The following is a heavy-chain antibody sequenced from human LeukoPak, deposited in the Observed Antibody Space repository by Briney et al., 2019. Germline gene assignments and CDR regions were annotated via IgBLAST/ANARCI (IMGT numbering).Heavy chain of an antibody. V-gene: IGHV4-59*01. D-gene: IGHD5-24*01. J-gene: IGHJ6*04. CDR2: IYYSGST. CDR1: GGSISSYY. Sequence: SETLSLTCTVSGGSISSYYWSWIRQPPGKGLEWIGYIYYSGSTNYNPSLKSRVTISVDTSKNQFSLKLSSVTAADTAVYYCARLDGYNFVAFDVWGKGTTVTISS. CDR3: ARLDGYNFVAFDV.